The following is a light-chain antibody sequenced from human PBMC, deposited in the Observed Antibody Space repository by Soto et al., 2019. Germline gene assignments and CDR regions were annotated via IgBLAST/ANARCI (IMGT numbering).Light chain of an antibody. V-gene: IGLV2-14*03. CDR2: DVS. J-gene: IGLJ1*01. Sequence: QSALTQPASLSGSPGQSITISCTGTSSDVVGYNYVSWYQHHPGEAPKLMIYDVSNRPSGVSNRFSGSKSGNTASLTISGLQPEDGADYYCSSYTTSNTRQIVFGTGTKVTVL. CDR1: SSDVVGYNY. CDR3: SSYTTSNTRQIV.